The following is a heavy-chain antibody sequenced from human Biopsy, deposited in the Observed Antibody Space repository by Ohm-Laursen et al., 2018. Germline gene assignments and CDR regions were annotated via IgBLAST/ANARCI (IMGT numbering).Heavy chain of an antibody. J-gene: IGHJ6*02. V-gene: IGHV3-74*03. CDR1: GFTFSSYW. CDR3: AKDLRNYGMDV. Sequence: GSLKLSCAASGFTFSSYWMNWVRQVPGKGLVWVATINKDGSTLQYVDSVRGRFTISRDNAKNTLHLQMNSLRADDTAIYYCAKDLRNYGMDVWGQGTTVTVSS. CDR2: INKDGSTL.